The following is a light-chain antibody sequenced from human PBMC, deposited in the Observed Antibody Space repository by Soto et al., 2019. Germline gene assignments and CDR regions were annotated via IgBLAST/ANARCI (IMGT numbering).Light chain of an antibody. J-gene: IGKJ4*01. CDR2: KAS. CDR3: QQYNTYPLT. V-gene: IGKV1-5*03. Sequence: DIQITQSASTLSASVGDRVTIICRASQSISTWLAWYKQKPGKAPKLLIYKASSLEGGVPSRFGGSGSGTLFNITISSLHPDDFATYYCQQYNTYPLTFGGGTKV. CDR1: QSISTW.